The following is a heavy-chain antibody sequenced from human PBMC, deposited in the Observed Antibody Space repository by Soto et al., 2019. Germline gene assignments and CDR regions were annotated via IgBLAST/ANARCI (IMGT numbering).Heavy chain of an antibody. CDR1: GFTFSIYS. CDR3: ARDTGY. D-gene: IGHD4-17*01. CDR2: MSSSSRYI. J-gene: IGHJ4*02. V-gene: IGHV3-21*01. Sequence: PGGPLRLSFAASGFTFSIYSMNWVLQAPGKGLEWVSSMSSSSRYIHYADSVKGRFTTSTDNEKNSIYLKMNRLRAEDTDVYYCARDTGYWGQGTLVTVSS.